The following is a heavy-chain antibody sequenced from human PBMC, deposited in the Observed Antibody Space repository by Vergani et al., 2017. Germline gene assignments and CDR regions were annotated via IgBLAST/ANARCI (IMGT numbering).Heavy chain of an antibody. J-gene: IGHJ4*02. V-gene: IGHV3-30*03. Sequence: QVQLVESGGGVVQPGRSLRLSCAASGFTFSSYGMHWVRQAPGKGLEWVAVISYDGSNKYYADSVKGRFTISRDNSKNTLYLQMNSLRAEDTAVYYCAGLYYLDYWGQGTLVTVSS. CDR2: ISYDGSNK. CDR3: AGLYYLDY. CDR1: GFTFSSYG.